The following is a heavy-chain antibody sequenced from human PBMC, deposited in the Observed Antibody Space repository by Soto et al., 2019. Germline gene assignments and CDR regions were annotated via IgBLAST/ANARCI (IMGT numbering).Heavy chain of an antibody. CDR3: ARDRAGYCSGSSCYPLHP. Sequence: QVQLVESGGGVVQPGRSLRLSCAASGFTFSSYAMHWVRQAPGKGLEWVAVISYDGSNKYYADSVKGRFTISRGNSKNTLYLQMNSLRAEDTAVYYCARDRAGYCSGSSCYPLHPWGQGTLVTVSS. CDR2: ISYDGSNK. D-gene: IGHD2-15*01. J-gene: IGHJ5*02. V-gene: IGHV3-30-3*01. CDR1: GFTFSSYA.